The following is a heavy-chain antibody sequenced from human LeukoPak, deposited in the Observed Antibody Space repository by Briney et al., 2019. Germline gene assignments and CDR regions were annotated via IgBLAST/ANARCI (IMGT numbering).Heavy chain of an antibody. Sequence: PSETLSLTCAVYGGSFSGYYWSWIRQPPGKGLEWIGEINHSGSTNYNPSLKSRVTISVDTSKNQFSLKLSSVTAAYTAVYYCARGRYYYDSSGYSFDYWGQGTLVTVSS. D-gene: IGHD3-22*01. CDR3: ARGRYYYDSSGYSFDY. CDR1: GGSFSGYY. J-gene: IGHJ4*02. V-gene: IGHV4-34*01. CDR2: INHSGST.